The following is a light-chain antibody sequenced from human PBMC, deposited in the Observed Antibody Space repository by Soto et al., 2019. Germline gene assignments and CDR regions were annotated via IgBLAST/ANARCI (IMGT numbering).Light chain of an antibody. Sequence: DIQMTQSPSAVSASVGERVTITCRASQGISNYLAWYQQRPGKVPKLLIYAASTLQSGVPSRFSGSGSGTDFTLTISSLQPEDVATYYCQKYNSARWTFGQGTKVDI. V-gene: IGKV1-27*01. CDR1: QGISNY. CDR2: AAS. J-gene: IGKJ1*01. CDR3: QKYNSARWT.